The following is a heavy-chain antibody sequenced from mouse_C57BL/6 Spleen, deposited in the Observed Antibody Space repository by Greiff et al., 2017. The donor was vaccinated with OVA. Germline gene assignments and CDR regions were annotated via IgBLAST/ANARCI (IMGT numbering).Heavy chain of an antibody. Sequence: VQLQQPGAELVRPGSSVKLSCKASGYTFTSYWMHWVKQRPIQGLEWIGNIDPSDSETHYNQKFKDKATLTVDKSSSTAYMQLSSLTSEDYAVYYCARLYDYGYFDVWGTGTTVTVSS. CDR3: ARLYDYGYFDV. D-gene: IGHD2-3*01. V-gene: IGHV1-52*01. J-gene: IGHJ1*03. CDR1: GYTFTSYW. CDR2: IDPSDSET.